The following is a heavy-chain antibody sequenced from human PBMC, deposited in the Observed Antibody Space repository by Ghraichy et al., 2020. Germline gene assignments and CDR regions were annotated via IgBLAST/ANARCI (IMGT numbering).Heavy chain of an antibody. J-gene: IGHJ4*02. CDR3: ARDLFYFESSGYYASDY. D-gene: IGHD3-22*01. CDR2: IKQDGSAK. V-gene: IGHV3-7*01. CDR1: GFSFRDSW. Sequence: GESLNISCAASGFSFRDSWMTWVRQAPGKGLEWVANIKQDGSAKYYVESVKGRFTISRDNAKNSLYLHMNSLRAEDTAVYFCARDLFYFESSGYYASDYWGQGTLVTVSS.